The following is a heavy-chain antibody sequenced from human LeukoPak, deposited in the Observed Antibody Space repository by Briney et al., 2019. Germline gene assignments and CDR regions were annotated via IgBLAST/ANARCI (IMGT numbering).Heavy chain of an antibody. CDR2: IYISGTT. Sequence: SETLSLTCNVSGASISSYYWSWIRQPAGKGLEWIGRIYISGTTNYNPSLKRRVTMSVDTSKNQFSLKLNSVTAADTAVYYCARSDSIIRWFDPWGQGTLVTVSS. D-gene: IGHD4-11*01. J-gene: IGHJ5*02. CDR3: ARSDSIIRWFDP. CDR1: GASISSYY. V-gene: IGHV4-4*07.